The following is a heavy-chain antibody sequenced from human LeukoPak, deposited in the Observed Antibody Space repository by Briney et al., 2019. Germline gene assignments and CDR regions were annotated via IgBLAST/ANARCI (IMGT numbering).Heavy chain of an antibody. CDR1: GGTFSSYA. CDR2: IIPILGIA. CDR3: AVPSTTVTPNFDY. J-gene: IGHJ4*02. V-gene: IGHV1-69*04. Sequence: ASVKVSCKASGGTFSSYAISWVRQAPGQGLEWMGRIIPILGIANYAQKFQGRVTLTADNSTSTAYIELSSLRSEDTAVYYCAVPSTTVTPNFDYWGQGTLVTVSS. D-gene: IGHD4-17*01.